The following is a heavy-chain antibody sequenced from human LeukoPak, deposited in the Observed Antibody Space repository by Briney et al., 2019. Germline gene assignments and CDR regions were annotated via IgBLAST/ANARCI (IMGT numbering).Heavy chain of an antibody. Sequence: GGSLRLSCAASGFTFSSYAMSWVRQAPGKGLEWVAVIWYDGSNKYYADSVKGRFTISRDNSKNTLYLQMNSLRAEDTAVYYCARGAGIRGVIIMDVWGQGTTVTVSS. CDR3: ARGAGIRGVIIMDV. CDR1: GFTFSSYA. CDR2: IWYDGSNK. J-gene: IGHJ6*02. D-gene: IGHD3-10*01. V-gene: IGHV3-33*08.